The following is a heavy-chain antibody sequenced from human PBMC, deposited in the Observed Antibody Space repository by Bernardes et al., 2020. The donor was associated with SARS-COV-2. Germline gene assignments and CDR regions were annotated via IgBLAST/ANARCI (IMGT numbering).Heavy chain of an antibody. V-gene: IGHV3-74*01. CDR1: GFSFSTSW. J-gene: IGHJ4*02. CDR3: ARAGQFYFEY. CDR2: INSDGSVI. Sequence: GGSLRLSCAASGFSFSTSWVHWVRQTPGKGLVWVSRINSDGSVIDYADSVKGRFTISRDNAKNTLYLQMNSLRVDDTAVYYCARAGQFYFEYWGQGTLVTDSS.